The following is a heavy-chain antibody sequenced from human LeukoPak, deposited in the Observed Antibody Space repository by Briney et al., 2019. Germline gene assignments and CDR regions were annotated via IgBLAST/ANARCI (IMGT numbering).Heavy chain of an antibody. CDR3: ASVDWESYYLDS. CDR2: ITHSGST. D-gene: IGHD1-26*01. CDR1: RGSISGGGFY. Sequence: SETLSLTCTVSRGSISGGGFYWAWIRQHPGQGLEWIGYITHSGSTYYNPALKSRISIFRDTSKNQFSLSLTSLTAADTAVYFCASVDWESYYLDSWGQGSLVTVSS. J-gene: IGHJ4*02. V-gene: IGHV4-31*03.